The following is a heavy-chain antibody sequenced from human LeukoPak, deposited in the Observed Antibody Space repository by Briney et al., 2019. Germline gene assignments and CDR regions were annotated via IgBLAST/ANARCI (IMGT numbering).Heavy chain of an antibody. Sequence: GGSLRLSCAASGFTFSDYYMSWIRQAPGKGLEWVSSISSDSNYIYYADSVRGRFTISRDNAKNSLFLQMNSLRAEDTAVYYCARGLGLDVSGSYYDPLDYWGQGTLVTVSS. V-gene: IGHV3-11*06. CDR2: ISSDSNYI. CDR1: GFTFSDYY. J-gene: IGHJ4*02. D-gene: IGHD3-10*01. CDR3: ARGLGLDVSGSYYDPLDY.